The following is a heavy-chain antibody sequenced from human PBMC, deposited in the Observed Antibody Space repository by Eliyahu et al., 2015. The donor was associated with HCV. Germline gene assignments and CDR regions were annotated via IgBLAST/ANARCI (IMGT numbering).Heavy chain of an antibody. D-gene: IGHD3-3*01. CDR2: IGNAGET. CDR1: XFTLNSYD. Sequence: EVQLVESGGGXVQPGXXLRXSCAXSXFTLNSYDMHWVRQRTGKGLEWVSGIGNAGETSYSGSVKGRFTISKENAKNSLYLQMNNLGAGDTAVYYCAREKTSSGVVMGAFDIWGQGTMVTVSS. J-gene: IGHJ3*02. V-gene: IGHV3-13*01. CDR3: AREKTSSGVVMGAFDI.